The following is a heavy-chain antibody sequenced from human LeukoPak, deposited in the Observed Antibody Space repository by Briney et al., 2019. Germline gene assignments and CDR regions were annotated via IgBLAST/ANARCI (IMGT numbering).Heavy chain of an antibody. Sequence: SETLSLTCTVSGGSISSYYWSWIRQPPGKGLEWIGYIYYSGSTNYNSPLKSRVTISVDTSKNQFSLRLFSVTAADTAVYYCARGKPPYYGSAPLSDYYFDYWGQGTLVTVSS. CDR3: ARGKPPYYGSAPLSDYYFDY. CDR1: GGSISSYY. CDR2: IYYSGST. V-gene: IGHV4-59*08. D-gene: IGHD3-10*01. J-gene: IGHJ4*02.